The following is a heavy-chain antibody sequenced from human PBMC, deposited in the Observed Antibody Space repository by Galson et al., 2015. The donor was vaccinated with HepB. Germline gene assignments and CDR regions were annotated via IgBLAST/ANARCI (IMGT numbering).Heavy chain of an antibody. D-gene: IGHD4-23*01. CDR3: ARENGATVATSGFDF. CDR2: IRQDGSDK. V-gene: IGHV3-7*01. J-gene: IGHJ4*02. CDR1: GFTFSSYW. Sequence: SLRLSCAASGFTFSSYWMSWVRQAPGKGLEWVANIRQDGSDKNYVDSVRGRFTISRDNAKSSLYLQMNSLRAEDMAVYYCARENGATVATSGFDFWGQGTLVTVSS.